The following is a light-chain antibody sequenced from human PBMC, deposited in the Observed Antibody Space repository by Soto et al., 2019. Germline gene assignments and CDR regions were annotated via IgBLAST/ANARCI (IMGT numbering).Light chain of an antibody. CDR2: AAS. Sequence: DIQMTQSPSSLSGSVGDRVTITCRASQSISSYLNWYQQKPGKAPKLLIYAASSLQSGVPSRFSGSGSGTEFTLTISSLQPGDFATYYCQHYNTYPWTFGQGTKVDIK. CDR1: QSISSY. J-gene: IGKJ1*01. V-gene: IGKV1-39*01. CDR3: QHYNTYPWT.